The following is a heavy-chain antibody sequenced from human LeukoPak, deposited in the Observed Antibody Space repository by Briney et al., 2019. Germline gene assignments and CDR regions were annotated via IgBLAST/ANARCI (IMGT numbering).Heavy chain of an antibody. J-gene: IGHJ3*02. V-gene: IGHV3-15*01. CDR3: TTRYGATLDAFDI. CDR2: IKSKIDGGTP. CDR1: EFTVSNAW. Sequence: PGRSLRLSWAASEFTVSNAWLSWVRHPPGKGLEWVGCIKSKIDGGTPNYAAPVKGRFTISRDHSKNTLYLQMTSLTTEDTAVYYCTTRYGATLDAFDIWGQGTMVTVSS. D-gene: IGHD4-17*01.